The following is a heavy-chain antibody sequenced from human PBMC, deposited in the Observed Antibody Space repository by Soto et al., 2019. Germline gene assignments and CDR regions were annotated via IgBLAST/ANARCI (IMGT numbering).Heavy chain of an antibody. CDR3: ARGVNYYDSSGPDY. J-gene: IGHJ4*02. V-gene: IGHV1-8*01. CDR1: GYTFPGYD. CDR2: MNPNSGNT. D-gene: IGHD3-22*01. Sequence: SVKVSCKAAGYTFPGYDINWVRQATGQGLEWMGWMNPNSGNTGYAQKFQGRVTMTRNTSISTAYMELSSLRSEDTAVYYCARGVNYYDSSGPDYWGQGTLVTVSS.